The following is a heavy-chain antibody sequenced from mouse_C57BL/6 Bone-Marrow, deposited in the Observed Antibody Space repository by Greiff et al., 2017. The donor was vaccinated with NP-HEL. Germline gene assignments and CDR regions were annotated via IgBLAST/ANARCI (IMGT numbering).Heavy chain of an antibody. Sequence: VQLQQSGPELVKPGASVKISCKASGYAFSSSWMNWVKQRPGKGLEWIGRIYPGDGDTNYNGKFKGKATLAADKSSSTAYMQLSSLTSEDSAVYFGARYDGDFDYWGQGTTLTVSS. CDR1: GYAFSSSW. CDR2: IYPGDGDT. V-gene: IGHV1-82*01. J-gene: IGHJ2*01. CDR3: ARYDGDFDY. D-gene: IGHD2-14*01.